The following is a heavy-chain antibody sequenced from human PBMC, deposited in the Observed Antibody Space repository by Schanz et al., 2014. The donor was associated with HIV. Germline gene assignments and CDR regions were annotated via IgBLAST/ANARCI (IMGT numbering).Heavy chain of an antibody. Sequence: QVQLVQSGPEVKKPGASVRVSCETSGYTFSDYDINWVRQAPGQGLEWMGWVNPESGNTGMADTCLGRLSLTRFASTGTAYMELDSLRAEDTAIYYCVRAASFHFDKEGYYRNWYFDFWGRGTPVTVSS. CDR1: GYTFSDYD. CDR3: VRAASFHFDKEGYYRNWYFDF. V-gene: IGHV1-8*02. J-gene: IGHJ2*01. CDR2: VNPESGNT. D-gene: IGHD1-26*01.